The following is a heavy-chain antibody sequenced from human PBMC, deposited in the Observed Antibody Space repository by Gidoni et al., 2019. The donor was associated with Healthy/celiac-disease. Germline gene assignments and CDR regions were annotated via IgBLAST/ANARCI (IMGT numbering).Heavy chain of an antibody. D-gene: IGHD1-26*01. Sequence: FSRYWMSWVRQAPGKGLEWVANIKQDGSEKYYVDSVKGRFTISRDNAKNSLYLQMNSLRAEDTAVYYCAREVPGGSYYYYYYYMDVWGKGTTVTVSS. CDR3: AREVPGGSYYYYYYYMDV. J-gene: IGHJ6*03. CDR2: IKQDGSEK. CDR1: FSRYW. V-gene: IGHV3-7*03.